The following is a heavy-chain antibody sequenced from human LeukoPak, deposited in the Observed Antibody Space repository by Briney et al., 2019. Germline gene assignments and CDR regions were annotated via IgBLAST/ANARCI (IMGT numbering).Heavy chain of an antibody. D-gene: IGHD6-6*01. CDR1: GFAFRANE. Sequence: GGSRRLSCAVFGFAFRANEMNGVRRAPGKGLEWVSYISSIASTMHYADSVKGRFTISRDNARNSLSLQMNSMRVEDTAVYYCARVSYSSSYYFDYWGQGALVTVSS. CDR3: ARVSYSSSYYFDY. V-gene: IGHV3-48*03. CDR2: ISSIASTM. J-gene: IGHJ4*02.